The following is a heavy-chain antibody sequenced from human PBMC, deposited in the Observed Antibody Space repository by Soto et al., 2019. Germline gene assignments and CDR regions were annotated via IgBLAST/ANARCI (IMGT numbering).Heavy chain of an antibody. CDR2: ISGSGNST. J-gene: IGHJ4*02. Sequence: EVQRLESGGGLVQPGGSLRLSCAASGLTFNNYAMSWVRQAPGKGLEWVSFISGSGNSTSYADSVKGRFTLSRDNSKNTMDMLRNNLIAEYTTAYYWATDRASCIVGEFPVWGQGTLVTVSS. CDR1: GLTFNNYA. D-gene: IGHD1-26*01. V-gene: IGHV3-23*01. CDR3: ATDRASCIVGEFPV.